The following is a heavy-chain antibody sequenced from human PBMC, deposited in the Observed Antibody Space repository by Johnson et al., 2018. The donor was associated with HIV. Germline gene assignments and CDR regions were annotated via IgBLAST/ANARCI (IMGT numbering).Heavy chain of an antibody. CDR3: ARAFLSHYYDSSGPVDI. Sequence: VQLVESGGGVVQPGRSLRLSCAASGFTVSSNCMSWVRQAPGKGLEWVSVIYTGGNTYYADSLKGRFTISRDTSKNTLYLQMNSLRAEDTALYYCARAFLSHYYDSSGPVDIWGQGTMVTVSS. CDR1: GFTVSSNC. CDR2: IYTGGNT. V-gene: IGHV3-53*01. J-gene: IGHJ3*02. D-gene: IGHD3-22*01.